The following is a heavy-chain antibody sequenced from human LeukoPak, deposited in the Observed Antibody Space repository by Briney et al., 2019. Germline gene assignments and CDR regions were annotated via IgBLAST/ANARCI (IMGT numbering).Heavy chain of an antibody. CDR3: AGEPTVANSYYYGMDV. J-gene: IGHJ6*04. D-gene: IGHD4-17*01. CDR1: GGSFSGYY. V-gene: IGHV4-34*01. CDR2: INHSGST. Sequence: SETLSHTCAVYGGSFSGYYWSWIRQPPGKGLEWIGEINHSGSTNYNPSLKSRVTISVDTSKNQFSLKLSSVTAADTAVYYCAGEPTVANSYYYGMDVWGKGTTVTVSS.